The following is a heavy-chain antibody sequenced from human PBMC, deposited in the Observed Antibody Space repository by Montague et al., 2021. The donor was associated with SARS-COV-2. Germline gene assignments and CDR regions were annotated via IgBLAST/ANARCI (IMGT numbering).Heavy chain of an antibody. J-gene: IGHJ4*01. Sequence: SLRLSCAASGFAFSSSWMSWVRQSPGKGLEWVAIMKYDGSKKSFVASVKGRFTISRDNSRRSVFLQMNSLRPEDTAVYFCARDPNSSGGNMGSFWGRGTLVSVSS. V-gene: IGHV3-7*01. CDR3: ARDPNSSGGNMGSF. D-gene: IGHD6-19*01. CDR2: MKYDGSKK. CDR1: GFAFSSSW.